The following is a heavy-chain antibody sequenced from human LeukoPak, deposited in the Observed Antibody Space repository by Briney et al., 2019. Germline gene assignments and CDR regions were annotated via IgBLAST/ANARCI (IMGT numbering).Heavy chain of an antibody. J-gene: IGHJ1*01. D-gene: IGHD3-10*01. CDR3: ARTPPRGDYSGSGSYYNR. CDR2: VDHSGST. V-gene: IGHV4-34*01. Sequence: SETLSFTCAVYGGSFTAYYWSWIRQPPGKGLEWIGKVDHSGSTNYNPSLKNRVTISVDTSKDQVSLNLTSVTAADTAVYYCARTPPRGDYSGSGSYYNRWGQGTLVTVSS. CDR1: GGSFTAYY.